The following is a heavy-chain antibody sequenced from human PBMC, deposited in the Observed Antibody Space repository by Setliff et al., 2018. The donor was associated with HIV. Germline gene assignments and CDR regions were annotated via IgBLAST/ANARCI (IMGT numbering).Heavy chain of an antibody. V-gene: IGHV4-34*01. D-gene: IGHD3-16*02. CDR1: GGSFSDYH. Sequence: PSETLSLTCAVYGGSFSDYHWSWIRQAPRKRLEWIGEVYDSGSTNYNPSLKSRVTVTVDKSKDQLSLNLSSVTAADTATYYCGRSVFGGVIAAGRGYYFYMDVWGKGTTVTVSS. CDR3: GRSVFGGVIAAGRGYYFYMDV. J-gene: IGHJ6*03. CDR2: VYDSGST.